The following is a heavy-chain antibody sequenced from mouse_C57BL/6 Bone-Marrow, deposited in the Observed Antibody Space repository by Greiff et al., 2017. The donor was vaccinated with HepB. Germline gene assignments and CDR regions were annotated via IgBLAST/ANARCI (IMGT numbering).Heavy chain of an antibody. CDR2: ISSGSSTI. J-gene: IGHJ2*01. V-gene: IGHV5-17*01. D-gene: IGHD4-1*01. CDR1: GFTFSDYG. CDR3: ARSLTGTKENYFDY. Sequence: EVKLMESGGGLVKPGGSLKLSCAASGFTFSDYGMHWVRQAPEKGLEWVAYISSGSSTIYYADTVKGRFTISRDNAKNTLFLQMTSLRSEDTAMDYCARSLTGTKENYFDYWGQGTTLTVSS.